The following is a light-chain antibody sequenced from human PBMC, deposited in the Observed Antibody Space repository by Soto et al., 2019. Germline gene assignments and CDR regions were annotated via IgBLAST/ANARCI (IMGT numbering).Light chain of an antibody. CDR2: DAS. V-gene: IGKV1-5*01. CDR1: QTINSW. J-gene: IGKJ1*01. CDR3: QHYKMYSPWT. Sequence: DIQMTQSPSTLSASVGDRVTITCRASQTINSWLAWYQQKPGKAPKVLIFDASSLQSGVPSRFSGSGSGTEFTLTISSLQPDDFATYYCQHYKMYSPWTFGQGTKV.